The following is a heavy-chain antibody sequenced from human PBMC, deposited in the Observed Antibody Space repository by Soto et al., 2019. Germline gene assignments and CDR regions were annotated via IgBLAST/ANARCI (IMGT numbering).Heavy chain of an antibody. V-gene: IGHV4-4*07. CDR3: ARGQRSPDWFDH. CDR2: VYSSGGT. Sequence: SETLSLTCTFSGGSMSSYYWTWIRHPAGKGLEWIGRVYSSGGTHYNPSLKSRVTISLDTSKNQFSLRLLSVTDADTAVYYCARGQRSPDWFDHWGQGKVVTASS. CDR1: GGSMSSYY. J-gene: IGHJ5*02.